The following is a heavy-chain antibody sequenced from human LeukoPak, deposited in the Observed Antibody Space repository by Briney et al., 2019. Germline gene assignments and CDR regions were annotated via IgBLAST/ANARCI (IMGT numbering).Heavy chain of an antibody. J-gene: IGHJ4*02. CDR1: GGSISGYY. CDR2: VHYSGNT. V-gene: IGHV4-59*03. CDR3: VIGRRWHPDY. Sequence: SETLSLTCTVSGGSISGYYHNWVRQSPVRGLEWIGLVHYSGNTNYNPSLKSRVSISTDTSKNQFSLELTSVAAADTAVYYCVIGRRWHPDYWGQGIPVTVSS. D-gene: IGHD5-24*01.